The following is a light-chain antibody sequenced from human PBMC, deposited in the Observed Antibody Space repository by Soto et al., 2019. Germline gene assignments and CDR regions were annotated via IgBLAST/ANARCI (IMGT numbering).Light chain of an antibody. CDR1: TSDVGSYNL. J-gene: IGLJ2*01. CDR3: CSYGGRSTLV. Sequence: QSVLTQPASVSGSPGQSITISCTGTTSDVGSYNLVSWYQHHPGEAPKLLIYGVTKQSSGVSTRFSGSNSGNTASPTISGLHAEEEADYYCCSYGGRSTLVLGGGTKVTVL. V-gene: IGLV2-23*02. CDR2: GVT.